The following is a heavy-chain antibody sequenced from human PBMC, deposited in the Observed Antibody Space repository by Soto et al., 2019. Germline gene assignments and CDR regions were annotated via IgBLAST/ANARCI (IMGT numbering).Heavy chain of an antibody. V-gene: IGHV1-18*04. CDR3: ARHRFNYYDDTVYYYFDY. Sequence: GASVKVSCKASGYSFTSYGISWVRQAPGQGPEWMGWISGHNGNTNHPHSLQGRVTMTTDTSRNTAYMELRSLRSDDTAVYYCARHRFNYYDDTVYYYFDYWGQGTLVTVSS. CDR1: GYSFTSYG. J-gene: IGHJ4*02. D-gene: IGHD3-22*01. CDR2: ISGHNGNT.